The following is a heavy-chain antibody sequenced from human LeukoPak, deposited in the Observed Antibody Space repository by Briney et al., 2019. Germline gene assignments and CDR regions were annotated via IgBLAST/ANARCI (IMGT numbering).Heavy chain of an antibody. V-gene: IGHV1-8*01. CDR1: GYTFTSYD. CDR2: MNPNSGNT. D-gene: IGHD3-10*01. J-gene: IGHJ4*02. CDR3: ASGRFRELIVKF. Sequence: ASVKVSCKASGYTFTSYDINWVRQAPGHRLEWMGWMNPNSGNTGYAQKFQGRVTMTRNTSISTAYMELSSLRSEDTAVYYCASGRFRELIVKFWGQGTLVTVSS.